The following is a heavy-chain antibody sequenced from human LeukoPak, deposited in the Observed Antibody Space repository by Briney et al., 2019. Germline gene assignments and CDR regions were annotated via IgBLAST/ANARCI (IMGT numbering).Heavy chain of an antibody. V-gene: IGHV4-59*08. D-gene: IGHD5-18*01. CDR1: GGYISSYY. Sequence: SETLPMICTVSGGYISSYYWSWIRQPPGGELEWIGYTHYSGTTNYNPSLRSRLTMSVDTSKNQFSLKLTSVTAADTAVYYCLTVDATMGVDYWGQGTLVTVSS. J-gene: IGHJ4*02. CDR2: THYSGTT. CDR3: LTVDATMGVDY.